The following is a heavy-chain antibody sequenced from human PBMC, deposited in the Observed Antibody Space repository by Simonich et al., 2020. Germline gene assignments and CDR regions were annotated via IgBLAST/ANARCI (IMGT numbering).Heavy chain of an antibody. CDR1: GGSISSSSYY. Sequence: QLQLQESGPGLVKPSETLSLTCTVSGGSISSSSYYWGWIRQPPGKGLEWFGSIYYSGTTYYNPSLKRRVTISVDTSKNQFSLKLSSVTAADTAVYYCARWAYSSSYFDYWGQGTLVTVSS. D-gene: IGHD6-6*01. CDR3: ARWAYSSSYFDY. J-gene: IGHJ4*02. CDR2: IYYSGTT. V-gene: IGHV4-39*01.